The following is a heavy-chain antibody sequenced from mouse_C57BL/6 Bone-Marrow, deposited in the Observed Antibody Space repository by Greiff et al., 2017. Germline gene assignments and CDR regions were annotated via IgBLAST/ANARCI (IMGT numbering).Heavy chain of an antibody. CDR1: GFTFSSYG. Sequence: EVQLLESGGDLVKPGGSLKLSCAASGFTFSSYGMSWVRQTPDKRLEWVATISSGGSYTYYPDSVKGRFTISRDNAKTTLYLQMSSLKSEDTAMYYGARQHLGRFAYWGQGTLVTVSA. J-gene: IGHJ3*01. V-gene: IGHV5-6*01. CDR3: ARQHLGRFAY. D-gene: IGHD4-1*01. CDR2: ISSGGSYT.